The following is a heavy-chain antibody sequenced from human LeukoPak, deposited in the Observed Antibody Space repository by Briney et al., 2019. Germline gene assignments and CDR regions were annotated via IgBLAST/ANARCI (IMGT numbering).Heavy chain of an antibody. J-gene: IGHJ4*02. CDR1: GFTFNSYG. CDR2: IRYDGSNK. Sequence: GGSLRLSCVASGFTFNSYGMNWVRQAPGKGLEWVAFIRYDGSNKYYADSVKGRFTISRDNSKNTLYLQMNSLRAEDTAVYYCAKNVYRYYDFWSGYYGYFDYWGQGTLVTVSS. CDR3: AKNVYRYYDFWSGYYGYFDY. V-gene: IGHV3-30*02. D-gene: IGHD3-3*01.